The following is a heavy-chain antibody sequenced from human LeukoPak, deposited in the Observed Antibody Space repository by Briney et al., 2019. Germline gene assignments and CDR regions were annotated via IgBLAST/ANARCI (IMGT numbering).Heavy chain of an antibody. Sequence: GGSLRLSCAASGFTFSSYEMNWVRQAPGKGLEWVSYISSSGSTIYYADSVKGRFTISRDNAKNSLYLQMNSLRAEDTAVYYCARDGFYGGNSPYWGQGTLVTVSS. D-gene: IGHD4-23*01. CDR2: ISSSGSTI. CDR1: GFTFSSYE. V-gene: IGHV3-48*03. J-gene: IGHJ4*02. CDR3: ARDGFYGGNSPY.